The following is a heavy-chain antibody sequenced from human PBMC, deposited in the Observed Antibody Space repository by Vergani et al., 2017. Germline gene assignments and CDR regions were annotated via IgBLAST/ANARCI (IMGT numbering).Heavy chain of an antibody. J-gene: IGHJ4*02. Sequence: EVQLLESGGDLVQPGGSLRLSCAASGFTFIMHAMTWVRQAPGKGLQWVSGISGSGSSKFYEDSLKGRVTISRDNSKNTLFLEMNSLRTEDTATYFCAKGRGITLTAVGGGVDSWGPGTVVLVSS. V-gene: IGHV3-23*01. CDR3: AKGRGITLTAVGGGVDS. CDR2: ISGSGSSK. CDR1: GFTFIMHA. D-gene: IGHD7-27*01.